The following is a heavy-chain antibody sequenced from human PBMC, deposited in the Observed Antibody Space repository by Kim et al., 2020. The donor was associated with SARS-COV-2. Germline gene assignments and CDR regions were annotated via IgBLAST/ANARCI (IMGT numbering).Heavy chain of an antibody. D-gene: IGHD6-19*01. CDR2: ITSGGSTI. Sequence: GGSLRLSCVVSGFTFSSYEMNWVRQAPGKGLEWISYITSGGSTIFYADSVKGRFTISRENAKNSLSLQMNSLRVEDTAVYYCARKGSPAAGFASGWYGNGFFDLWGQGTLVTVSS. CDR1: GFTFSSYE. J-gene: IGHJ4*02. CDR3: ARKGSPAAGFASGWYGNGFFDL. V-gene: IGHV3-48*03.